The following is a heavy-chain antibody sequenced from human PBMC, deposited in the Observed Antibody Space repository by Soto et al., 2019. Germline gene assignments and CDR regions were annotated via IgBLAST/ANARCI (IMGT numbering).Heavy chain of an antibody. J-gene: IGHJ4*02. Sequence: QVQLVQSGAAVKKPGASVKVSCKASGYTFTSYGISWVRQDPGQGLEWMGWISAYNGNTNHAKKLQGRVTMTTDTATSTGYMELRSLRSDDTAVYYCARDRGSYALDYWCQGTLVTVSS. CDR1: GYTFTSYG. CDR2: ISAYNGNT. V-gene: IGHV1-18*01. CDR3: ARDRGSYALDY. D-gene: IGHD1-26*01.